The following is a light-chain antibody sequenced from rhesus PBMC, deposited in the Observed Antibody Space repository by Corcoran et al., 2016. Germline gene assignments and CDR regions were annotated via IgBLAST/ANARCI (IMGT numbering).Light chain of an antibody. Sequence: DIQMTQSPSSLSASVGDKVTITCRASQGISSWLAWYQQKPGKAPNLLIYTASSLQSGVPSRFSGSGPRTDYTLNISSLQPEDLATYYCQQGYDTPRTFGQETKVEI. V-gene: IGKV1-18*01. CDR2: TAS. CDR1: QGISSW. CDR3: QQGYDTPRT. J-gene: IGKJ1*01.